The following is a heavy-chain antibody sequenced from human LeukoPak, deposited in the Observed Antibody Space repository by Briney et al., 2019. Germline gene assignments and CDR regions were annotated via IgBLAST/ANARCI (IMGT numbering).Heavy chain of an antibody. V-gene: IGHV4-59*08. Sequence: PSETLSLTCTVSGGSISDYYWSWIRQPPGKGLEWIEYIYYSGITNYNPSLKTRVTILVDTSKNQFSLKLSSVTAADTAVYYCARWGSNMAREKGDHWGQGTLVTVSS. CDR3: ARWGSNMAREKGDH. D-gene: IGHD3-10*01. J-gene: IGHJ4*02. CDR1: GGSISDYY. CDR2: IYYSGIT.